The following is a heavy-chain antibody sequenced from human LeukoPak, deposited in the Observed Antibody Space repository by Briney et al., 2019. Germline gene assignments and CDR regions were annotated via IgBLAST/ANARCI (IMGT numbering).Heavy chain of an antibody. V-gene: IGHV4-59*01. CDR3: AREAVYYDFWSGYYTYGNFDY. J-gene: IGHJ4*02. D-gene: IGHD3-3*01. Sequence: SQTLSLTCTVSGGSISSYYWSWIRQPPGKGLEWIGYIYYSGSNNYNPSLKSRVTISVDTPKNQFSLKLSSVTAADTAVYYCAREAVYYDFWSGYYTYGNFDYWGQGTLVTVSS. CDR2: IYYSGSN. CDR1: GGSISSYY.